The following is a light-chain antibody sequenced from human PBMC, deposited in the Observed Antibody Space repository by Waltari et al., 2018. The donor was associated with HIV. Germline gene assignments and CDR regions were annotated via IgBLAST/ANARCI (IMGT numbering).Light chain of an antibody. CDR2: DAS. J-gene: IGKJ4*01. CDR3: QQSYSVLT. Sequence: DIQMTQSPSSLSASVGDSVSITCRASQSVSNKVIWYQQKPGKAPKVLIYDASSLQSGVPSRFGGSGSGTDFTLSISSLQPEDFATYYCQQSYSVLTFGGGTKVEIK. CDR1: QSVSNK. V-gene: IGKV1-39*01.